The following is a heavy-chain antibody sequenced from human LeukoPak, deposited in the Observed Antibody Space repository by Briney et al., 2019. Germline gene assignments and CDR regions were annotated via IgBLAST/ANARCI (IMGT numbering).Heavy chain of an antibody. V-gene: IGHV3-30*02. CDR2: IRYDGSNK. CDR3: AKDRSGYPDAFDI. D-gene: IGHD5-12*01. CDR1: GFTFSSYG. J-gene: IGHJ3*02. Sequence: GGSLRPSCAASGFTFSSYGMHWVRQAPGKGLEWVAFIRYDGSNKYYADSVKGRFTISRDNSKNTLYLQMNSLRAEDTAVYYCAKDRSGYPDAFDIWGQGTMVTVSS.